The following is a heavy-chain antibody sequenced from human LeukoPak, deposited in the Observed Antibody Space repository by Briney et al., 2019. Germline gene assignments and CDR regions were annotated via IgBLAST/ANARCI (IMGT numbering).Heavy chain of an antibody. J-gene: IGHJ5*01. D-gene: IGHD2-15*01. V-gene: IGHV3-30*02. CDR3: AKGGSPSHNWFIS. CDR2: IRNDGSYE. Sequence: GGSLRLSCAASGFTFSDYGMHWVRQAPAKGMGRVAFIRNDGSYEYYPDSVKGRFTISRDNSRNALFLQMNSLRAEDTAVYCCAKGGSPSHNWFISWGQGSLVTVSS. CDR1: GFTFSDYG.